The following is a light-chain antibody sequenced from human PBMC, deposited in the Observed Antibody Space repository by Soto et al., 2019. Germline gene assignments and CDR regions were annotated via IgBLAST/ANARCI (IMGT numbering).Light chain of an antibody. CDR3: QQYGSSPWT. V-gene: IGKV3-20*01. CDR1: QSVSSSY. J-gene: IGKJ1*01. CDR2: GAS. Sequence: EIVFTQSPGTLSLSPGERASLSCRASQSVSSSYLAWYQQKPGQAPRLRIYGASSRATGIPDRFSGSGSGTDFTLTISRLEPEDFAVYYCQQYGSSPWTFGQGTKVDIK.